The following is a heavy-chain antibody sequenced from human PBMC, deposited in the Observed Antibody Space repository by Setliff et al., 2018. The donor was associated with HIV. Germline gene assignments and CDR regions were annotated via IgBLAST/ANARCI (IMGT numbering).Heavy chain of an antibody. D-gene: IGHD3-22*01. Sequence: ASVKVSCKASGYTFTGYFMHWVRQAPRQGLEWMGWINPDCGDTNYAQKFQGRLTMTRDTSINTAYMELSRLRSDDTAVYYCATLDQDFHSSAFDTFDIWGQGTMVTVS. CDR1: GYTFTGYF. V-gene: IGHV1-2*02. CDR3: ATLDQDFHSSAFDTFDI. J-gene: IGHJ3*02. CDR2: INPDCGDT.